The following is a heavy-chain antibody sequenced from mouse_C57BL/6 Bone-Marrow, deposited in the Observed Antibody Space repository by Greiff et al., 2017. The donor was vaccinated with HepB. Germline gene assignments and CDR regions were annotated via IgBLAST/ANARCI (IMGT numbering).Heavy chain of an antibody. J-gene: IGHJ3*01. D-gene: IGHD1-1*01. Sequence: EVLLQQSGAELVRPGASVKLSCTASGFNIKDDYMHWVKQRPEQGLEWIGWIDPENGDTEYASKFQGKATITADTSSNTAYLQLSSLTSEDTAVYYCTTEPYYYGSRTAYWGQGTLVTVSA. CDR2: IDPENGDT. CDR3: TTEPYYYGSRTAY. V-gene: IGHV14-4*01. CDR1: GFNIKDDY.